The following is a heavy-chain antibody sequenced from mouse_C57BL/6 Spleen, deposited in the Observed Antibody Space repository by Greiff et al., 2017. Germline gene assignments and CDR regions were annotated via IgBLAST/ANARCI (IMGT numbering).Heavy chain of an antibody. D-gene: IGHD1-1*01. V-gene: IGHV5-12*01. CDR2: ISNGGGST. J-gene: IGHJ1*03. Sequence: EVKLLESGGGLVQPGGSLKLSCAASGFTFSDYYMYWVRQTPEKRLEWVAYISNGGGSTYYPDTVKGRFTISRDNAKNTLYLQMSRLKSEDTAMYYCARHYGSSPYWYFDVWGTGTTVTVSS. CDR1: GFTFSDYY. CDR3: ARHYGSSPYWYFDV.